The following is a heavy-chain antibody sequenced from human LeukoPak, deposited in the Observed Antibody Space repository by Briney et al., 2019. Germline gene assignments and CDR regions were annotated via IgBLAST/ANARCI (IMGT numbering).Heavy chain of an antibody. J-gene: IGHJ4*02. D-gene: IGHD6-6*01. CDR3: ARGGRHSSSFDY. CDR2: IYYSGST. CDR1: GASISSYY. V-gene: IGHV4-59*01. Sequence: SETLSLTCTVSGASISSYYWSWIRQPPGKGLEWIRYIYYSGSTNYNPSLKSRVTISVDTSKNQFSLKLSSVTAADTAVYYCARGGRHSSSFDYWGQGTLVTVSS.